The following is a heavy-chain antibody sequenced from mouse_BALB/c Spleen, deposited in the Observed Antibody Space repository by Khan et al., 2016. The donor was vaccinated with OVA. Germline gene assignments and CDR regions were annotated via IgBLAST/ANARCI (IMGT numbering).Heavy chain of an antibody. V-gene: IGHV1-54*01. J-gene: IGHJ3*01. CDR1: GYAFTDYL. CDR2: IYPGSGGT. Sequence: QVQLQQSGAELVRPGTSVKVSCKASGYAFTDYLIEWLKQRPGQGLEWIGVIYPGSGGTHYNEEFMDRATLTADKSSSTAYMQLSSLTSDDSAVYICSRSGYGFGAYWGPGTLVTVSA. CDR3: SRSGYGFGAY. D-gene: IGHD3-2*02.